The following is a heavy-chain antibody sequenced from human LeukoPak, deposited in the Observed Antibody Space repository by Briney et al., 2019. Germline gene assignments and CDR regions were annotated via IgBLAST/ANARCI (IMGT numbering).Heavy chain of an antibody. Sequence: GGSLTLSCGASGLTFSTYAMSWVRHAPGKGLEWVSAISGSGGDTYYADSVKGRFTISRDNPKNTLYLQMNSLRVEDTAVYFCARGPYSSGWFDHWGQGTLVTVSP. CDR3: ARGPYSSGWFDH. D-gene: IGHD6-25*01. CDR1: GLTFSTYA. V-gene: IGHV3-23*01. J-gene: IGHJ5*02. CDR2: ISGSGGDT.